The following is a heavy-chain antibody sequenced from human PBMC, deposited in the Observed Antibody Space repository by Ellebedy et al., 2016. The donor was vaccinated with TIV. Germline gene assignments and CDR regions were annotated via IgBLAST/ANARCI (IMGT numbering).Heavy chain of an antibody. D-gene: IGHD6-13*01. CDR2: SYPGYSNI. J-gene: IGHJ4*02. CDR3: TRYRSIAAGEYDS. V-gene: IGHV5-51*01. Sequence: GESLKISCKGPGYTFTNSWIGWVRQLPGKGLEWMGNSYPGYSNIRYSPSFQGQVTISADKSISTAYLQWNSLKASDTAIYYCTRYRSIAAGEYDSWGQGTLVTVSS. CDR1: GYTFTNSW.